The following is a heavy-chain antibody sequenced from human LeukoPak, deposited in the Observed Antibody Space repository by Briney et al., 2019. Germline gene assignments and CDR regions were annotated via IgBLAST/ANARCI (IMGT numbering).Heavy chain of an antibody. CDR3: ASHGERFLEWLFAFDI. J-gene: IGHJ3*02. V-gene: IGHV3-23*01. CDR2: ISGSGGST. CDR1: GFTFSSYA. Sequence: GGSLRLSCAASGFTFSSYAMSWVRQAPGKGLEWVSAISGSGGSTYYADSVKGRFTISRDNSKNTLYLQMNSLRAEDTAVYYCASHGERFLEWLFAFDIWGQGTMVTVSS. D-gene: IGHD3-3*01.